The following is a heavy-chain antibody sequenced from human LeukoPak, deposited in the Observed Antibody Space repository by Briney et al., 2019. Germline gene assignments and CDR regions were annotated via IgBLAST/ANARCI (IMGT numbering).Heavy chain of an antibody. CDR1: GFTFSSNW. CDR3: AKDLTSYRGVMITPY. V-gene: IGHV3-23*01. Sequence: PGGSLRLSCAASGFTFSSNWMHWVRQTPGKGLVWVSAISGSGGSTYYADSVKGRFTISRDNSKNTLYLQMNSLRAEDTAVYYCAKDLTSYRGVMITPYWGQGTLVTVSS. CDR2: ISGSGGST. J-gene: IGHJ4*02. D-gene: IGHD3-16*01.